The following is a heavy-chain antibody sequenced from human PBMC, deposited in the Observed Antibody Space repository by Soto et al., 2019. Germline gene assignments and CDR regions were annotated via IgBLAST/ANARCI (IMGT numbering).Heavy chain of an antibody. Sequence: GASVKVSCKVSGYTRTEVSMHWVRQAPGKGREWMGGLDAEDGETTYAQKFQGRFTMTEDTSTDTAYMELSSLRSEDTAVYYCPPTYCSGGSCYSGHIEWGPVTLVTVSS. V-gene: IGHV1-24*01. CDR2: LDAEDGET. CDR1: GYTRTEVS. D-gene: IGHD2-15*01. J-gene: IGHJ1*01. CDR3: PPTYCSGGSCYSGHIE.